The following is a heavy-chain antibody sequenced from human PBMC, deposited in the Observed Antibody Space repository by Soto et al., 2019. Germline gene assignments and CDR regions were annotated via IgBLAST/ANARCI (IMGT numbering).Heavy chain of an antibody. CDR1: GFTFSTYS. V-gene: IGHV3-21*01. Sequence: EVQLVESGGGLVKPGGSLRLSCTASGFTFSTYSMNWVRQAPGKGLEWVSSISSSSSYISYVDSVKGRFTISRDNAKNSLELQMDSRRAEDTAVYYCARDPGPEVVVMMYTISWFDRRGRGTLVTVSS. D-gene: IGHD2-8*01. CDR3: ARDPGPEVVVMMYTISWFDR. J-gene: IGHJ5*02. CDR2: ISSSSSYI.